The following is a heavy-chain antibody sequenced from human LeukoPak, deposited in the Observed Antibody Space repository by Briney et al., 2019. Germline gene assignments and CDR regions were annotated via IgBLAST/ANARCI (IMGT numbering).Heavy chain of an antibody. CDR3: ARAYGGDSELDY. D-gene: IGHD4-23*01. V-gene: IGHV1-18*01. Sequence: ASVKVSCKASGYIFTSYGISWVRQAPGQGLEWMGWISAYNANTNYVQKLQGRVTMTTDTSTGTVYMELRSLRSDDTAVYYCARAYGGDSELDYWGQGTLVTVSS. CDR1: GYIFTSYG. CDR2: ISAYNANT. J-gene: IGHJ4*02.